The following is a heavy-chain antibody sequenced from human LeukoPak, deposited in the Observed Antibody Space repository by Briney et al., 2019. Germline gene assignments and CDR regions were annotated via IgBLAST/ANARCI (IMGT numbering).Heavy chain of an antibody. CDR2: IYYSGST. Sequence: SETLSPTCTVSGDSITSYYWTWIRQPPGKALEWIGYIYYSGSTNYSPSPKSRVTISLDKSKTQFFLKLSSVAAADTAVYYCARLSNYGILTGNSWFDSWGQGTLVTVSS. J-gene: IGHJ5*01. D-gene: IGHD3-9*01. CDR1: GDSITSYY. CDR3: ARLSNYGILTGNSWFDS. V-gene: IGHV4-59*08.